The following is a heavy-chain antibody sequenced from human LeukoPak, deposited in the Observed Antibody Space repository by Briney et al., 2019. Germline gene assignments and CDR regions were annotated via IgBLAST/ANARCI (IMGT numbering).Heavy chain of an antibody. J-gene: IGHJ4*02. CDR3: VKGYSGSYYGIDY. CDR1: GFTFSSYA. CDR2: ISGSGGST. D-gene: IGHD1-26*01. V-gene: IGHV3-23*01. Sequence: GGSLRLSCAASGFTFSSYAMSWVRQAPGKGLEWVSAISGSGGSTYYADSVKGRFTISRDNSKNTLYLQMNSLRAEDTAVNYCVKGYSGSYYGIDYWGQGTLVTVSS.